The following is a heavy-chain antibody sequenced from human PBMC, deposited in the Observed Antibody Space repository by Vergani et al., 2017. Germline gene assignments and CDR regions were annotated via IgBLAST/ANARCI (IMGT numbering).Heavy chain of an antibody. J-gene: IGHJ6*03. CDR2: ISYNGLDV. CDR1: DFKFDQFG. CDR3: ARRALYSFYYCMDV. V-gene: IGHV3-20*01. Sequence: EVELLDSGGKVVRPGGSLRLSCVASDFKFDQFGMMWVRPSPGKGPEWVAGISYNGLDVGYSESVEGRFTISRDNSKNSLFLQMNNVGAEDTASYHCARRALYSFYYCMDVWGKGTTVKVSS. D-gene: IGHD3-10*02.